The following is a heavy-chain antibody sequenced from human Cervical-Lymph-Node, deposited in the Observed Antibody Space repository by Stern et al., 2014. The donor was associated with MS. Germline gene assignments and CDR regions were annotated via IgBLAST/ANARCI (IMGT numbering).Heavy chain of an antibody. J-gene: IGHJ6*02. CDR2: ISFVGSNK. CDR1: GFSISSLG. V-gene: IGHV3-30*03. Sequence: QVQLVQSGGGVVQPGRSLRLSCAASGFSISSLGMHWVRQAPGTGLEWVAVISFVGSNKKYGDAVKGRFSISSDNSNNTMYLQMNSLRPEDTAVYYCMGVGDAMDVWGQGTTVIVS. CDR3: MGVGDAMDV.